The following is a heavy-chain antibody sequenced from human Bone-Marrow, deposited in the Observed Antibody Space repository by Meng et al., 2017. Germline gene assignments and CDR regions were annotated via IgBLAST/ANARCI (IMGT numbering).Heavy chain of an antibody. CDR1: GGSISSGGYY. V-gene: IGHV4-31*01. D-gene: IGHD1-26*01. CDR2: IYYSGST. J-gene: IGHJ4*02. CDR3: ARVGYSGTRVTSYYFDY. Sequence: GPLQESGPGLVKPSQTLSLTCTVSGGSISSGGYYWSWIRQHPGKGLEWIGYIYYSGSTYYNPSLKSLVTISVDTSKNQFSLKLSSVTAADTAVYYCARVGYSGTRVTSYYFDYWGQGTLVTVSS.